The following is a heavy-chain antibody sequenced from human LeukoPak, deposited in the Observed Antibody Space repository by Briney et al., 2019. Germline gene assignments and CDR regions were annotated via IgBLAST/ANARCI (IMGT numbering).Heavy chain of an antibody. Sequence: GGSLRLSCAASGLTLSSFWMSWVRQAPGKGLEWVANINQDGGEKYYVDSVKGRFTISRDNAKNSLYLQMNSLRAEDTAVYHCATGRSCTTCYLPDYWGQGTLVTVSS. CDR2: INQDGGEK. CDR1: GLTLSSFW. D-gene: IGHD2-2*01. CDR3: ATGRSCTTCYLPDY. V-gene: IGHV3-7*01. J-gene: IGHJ4*02.